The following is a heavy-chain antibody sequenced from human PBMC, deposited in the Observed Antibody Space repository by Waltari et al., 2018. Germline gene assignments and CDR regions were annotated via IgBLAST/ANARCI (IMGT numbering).Heavy chain of an antibody. CDR1: GGSISSYY. Sequence: VQLQESGSGLVKPSETLSLTCTVSGGSISSYYWSWIRQPPGKGLEWMGIIYPGDSDTRYSPSFQGQVTISADKSISTAYLQWSSLKASDTAMYYCARMKQQQLEYYFDYWGQGTLVTVSS. D-gene: IGHD6-13*01. J-gene: IGHJ4*02. CDR2: IYPGDSDT. V-gene: IGHV5-51*01. CDR3: ARMKQQQLEYYFDY.